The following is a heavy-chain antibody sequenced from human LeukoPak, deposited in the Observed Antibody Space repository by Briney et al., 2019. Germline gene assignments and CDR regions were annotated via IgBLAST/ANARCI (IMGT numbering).Heavy chain of an antibody. CDR2: ISSSSTYI. J-gene: IGHJ3*02. CDR1: GFTFSVYS. V-gene: IGHV3-21*01. CDR3: ARVRSSSPPPDAFDI. Sequence: GGSLRLSCAASGFTFSVYSMNWVRQAPGKGLEWVSSISSSSTYIYYADSVKGRFTISRDNAKNSLYLQMNSLRAEDTAVYYCARVRSSSPPPDAFDIWGQGTMVTVSS. D-gene: IGHD6-6*01.